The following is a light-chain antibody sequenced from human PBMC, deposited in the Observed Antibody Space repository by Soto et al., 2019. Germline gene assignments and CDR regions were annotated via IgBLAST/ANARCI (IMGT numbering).Light chain of an antibody. J-gene: IGKJ4*01. V-gene: IGKV1D-13*01. CDR1: QDISSA. CDR3: QQFNDYPLS. CDR2: DAS. Sequence: ATQLTQSPSSLSASVGDRVIITCRASQDISSALAWFQQKPGKTPKVLISDASTLESGVPSRFSGSGSGTDFTLAISGLQPEDFATYYCQQFNDYPLSFGGGTKVGI.